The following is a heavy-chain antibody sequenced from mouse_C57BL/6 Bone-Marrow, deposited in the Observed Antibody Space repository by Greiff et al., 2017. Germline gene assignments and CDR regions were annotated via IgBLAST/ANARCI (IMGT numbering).Heavy chain of an antibody. Sequence: QVQLQQPGAELVRPGSSVKLSCKASGYTFTSYWMHWVKQRPIQGLEWIGNIDPSDSATHYNQKFKNKATLTVDKSSSTVYMQLNSLTSEDTAVYYCAREEAYSNYFAWFAYWGQGTLVTVSA. CDR3: AREEAYSNYFAWFAY. D-gene: IGHD2-5*01. V-gene: IGHV1-52*01. CDR2: IDPSDSAT. J-gene: IGHJ3*01. CDR1: GYTFTSYW.